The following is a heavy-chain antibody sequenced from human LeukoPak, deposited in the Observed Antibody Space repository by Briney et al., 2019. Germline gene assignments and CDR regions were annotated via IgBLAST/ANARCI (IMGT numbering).Heavy chain of an antibody. CDR1: GFTFSRYT. J-gene: IGHJ6*03. CDR3: ARFAAGGSYYYYMDV. V-gene: IGHV3-48*01. CDR2: IDTSSTTI. Sequence: GGSLRLSCAASGFTFSRYTMNWVRQPPGKGLEWVSNIDTSSTTIYYADSVKGRFTISRDNAKNSLYLQMNSLRADDTAVYYCARFAAGGSYYYYMDVWGKGTTVTVSS. D-gene: IGHD6-25*01.